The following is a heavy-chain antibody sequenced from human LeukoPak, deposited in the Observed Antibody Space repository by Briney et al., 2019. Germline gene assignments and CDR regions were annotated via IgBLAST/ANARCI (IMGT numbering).Heavy chain of an antibody. D-gene: IGHD1-26*01. CDR1: GFTFSSYW. V-gene: IGHV3-48*02. CDR2: ITASGTAM. Sequence: GGSLRLSCAASGFTFSSYWMSWVRQAPGKGLEWVSHITASGTAMFYADSVKGRFTISRDNAKNSLYLQMNSLRDEDTAVYYCASSGSYRFDYWGQGTLVTVSS. J-gene: IGHJ4*02. CDR3: ASSGSYRFDY.